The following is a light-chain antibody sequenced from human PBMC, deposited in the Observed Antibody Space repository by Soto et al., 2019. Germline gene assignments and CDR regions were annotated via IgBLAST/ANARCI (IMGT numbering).Light chain of an antibody. Sequence: QAVVTQEPSLAVSPGGTVTLTCASSAGAVTSSSYPGWFQQKPGQAPRPLIHSATDKHSWTPARFAGSLLGGKAALTLSGVQPEDEAEYYCLLYFSGGQGVVGRGTKLTVL. CDR1: AGAVTSSSY. V-gene: IGLV7-43*01. CDR3: LLYFSGGQGV. J-gene: IGLJ2*01. CDR2: SAT.